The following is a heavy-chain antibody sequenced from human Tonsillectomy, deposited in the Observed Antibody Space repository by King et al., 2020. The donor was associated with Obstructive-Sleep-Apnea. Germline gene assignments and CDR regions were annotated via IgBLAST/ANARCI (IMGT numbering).Heavy chain of an antibody. J-gene: IGHJ4*02. D-gene: IGHD3-22*01. V-gene: IGHV3-23*04. CDR1: GFTFSSYA. CDR2: ISGSGGST. Sequence: VQLVESGGGLVQPGGSLRLSCAASGFTFSSYAMSWVRQAPGKGLEWVSGISGSGGSTYYADSVKGRFTISRDNSKNTLYLQMNSLRAEDTAVYYCAKVRDAYGSSGYYYCFDYWGQGTLVTVSS. CDR3: AKVRDAYGSSGYYYCFDY.